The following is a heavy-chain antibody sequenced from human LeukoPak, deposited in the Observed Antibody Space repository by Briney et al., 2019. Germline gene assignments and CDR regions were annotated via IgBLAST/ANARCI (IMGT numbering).Heavy chain of an antibody. D-gene: IGHD6-25*01. CDR1: GFTFSSYD. J-gene: IGHJ3*01. CDR3: ARDEIPSGT. CDR2: ISTSSRTT. Sequence: GGSLRLSCAGSGFTFSSYDMNWVRQAPGKGLEWLAYISTSSRTTYYADSVKGRFTISRDNSRSTVDLQMNSLRVEDTGIYYCARDEIPSGTWGQGTMVIVSS. V-gene: IGHV3-48*01.